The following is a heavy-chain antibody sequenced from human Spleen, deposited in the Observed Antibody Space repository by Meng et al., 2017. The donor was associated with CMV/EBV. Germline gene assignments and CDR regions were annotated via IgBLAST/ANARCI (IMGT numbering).Heavy chain of an antibody. CDR3: ARDGIVVGDYYGMDV. J-gene: IGHJ6*02. CDR2: ITGSSAYM. Sequence: GESLKISCAASGFTFSNFDMHWVRQAPGKGLEWVSSITGSSAYMYYADSVRGRLTISRDNAQNSLYLQMNSLRVEDTAVYFCARDGIVVGDYYGMDVWGQGTTVTVSS. D-gene: IGHD2-2*01. CDR1: GFTFSNFD. V-gene: IGHV3-21*01.